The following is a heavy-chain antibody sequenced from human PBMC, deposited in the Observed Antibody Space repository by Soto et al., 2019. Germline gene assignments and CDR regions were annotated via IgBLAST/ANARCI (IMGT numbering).Heavy chain of an antibody. Sequence: GGSLRLSCAASGFTFSSYAMSWVRQAPGKGLEWVSAISGSGASTYYANSVKGRFTISRDNSKNTLYLQMNSLRAEDTAVYDCAKVLGSNGWVYWYFDLWGRGTLVTVSS. CDR1: GFTFSSYA. D-gene: IGHD6-19*01. J-gene: IGHJ2*01. CDR3: AKVLGSNGWVYWYFDL. CDR2: ISGSGAST. V-gene: IGHV3-23*01.